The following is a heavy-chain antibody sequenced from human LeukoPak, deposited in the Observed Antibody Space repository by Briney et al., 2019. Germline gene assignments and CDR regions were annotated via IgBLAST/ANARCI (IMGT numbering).Heavy chain of an antibody. Sequence: ASVKVSCKASGFTFTSYGFAWVRQAPGQGLEWMGWISGDNGDTNYAQKFQDRVTMTTDTSTSTVYMDLRSLRSDDTAVYYCARDPEGISTGGTIDYSDYWGQGTLVTVSS. D-gene: IGHD6-13*01. CDR2: ISGDNGDT. J-gene: IGHJ4*02. CDR3: ARDPEGISTGGTIDYSDY. CDR1: GFTFTSYG. V-gene: IGHV1-18*01.